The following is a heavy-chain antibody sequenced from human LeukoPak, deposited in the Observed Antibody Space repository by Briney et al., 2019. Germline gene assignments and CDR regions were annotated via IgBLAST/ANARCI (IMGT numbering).Heavy chain of an antibody. V-gene: IGHV3-23*01. J-gene: IGHJ5*02. Sequence: GGSLRLSCAASGFTFSSYAMSWVRQAPGKGLEWVSAISGSGGSTYYADSVMGRFTISRDNSKNTLYLPMNSLRAEDTAVYYCAKSGNIVVVPAAIGWFDPWGQGTLVTVSS. D-gene: IGHD2-2*01. CDR3: AKSGNIVVVPAAIGWFDP. CDR2: ISGSGGST. CDR1: GFTFSSYA.